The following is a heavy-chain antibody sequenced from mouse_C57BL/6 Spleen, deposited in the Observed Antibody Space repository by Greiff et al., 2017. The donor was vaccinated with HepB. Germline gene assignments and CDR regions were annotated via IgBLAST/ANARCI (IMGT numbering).Heavy chain of an antibody. D-gene: IGHD1-1*01. CDR3: ARSNYYGSSYQLGQWAMDY. J-gene: IGHJ4*01. Sequence: QVQLQQPGAELVKPGASVKLSCKASGYTFTSYWMHWVKQRPGQGLEWIGMIHPNSGSTNYNEKFKSKATLTVDKSSSTAYMQLSSLTSEDSAVYYCARSNYYGSSYQLGQWAMDYWGQGTSVTVSS. CDR2: IHPNSGST. CDR1: GYTFTSYW. V-gene: IGHV1-64*01.